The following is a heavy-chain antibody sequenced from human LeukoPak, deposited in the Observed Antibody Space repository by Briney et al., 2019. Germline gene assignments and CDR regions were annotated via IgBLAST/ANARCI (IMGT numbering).Heavy chain of an antibody. V-gene: IGHV3-23*01. J-gene: IGHJ3*01. CDR2: LSGSGGAT. D-gene: IGHD3-10*01. Sequence: PGGSLRLSCVGSGFRFNSFAMSCVRQAPGKGLEWVSGLSGSGGATYYIDPAKGRFSISRDNSKNTMYLQMTNLRAEDTAVYYCAKDYGDFGSSYFCAFDVWGPGTMVTVSS. CDR1: GFRFNSFA. CDR3: AKDYGDFGSSYFCAFDV.